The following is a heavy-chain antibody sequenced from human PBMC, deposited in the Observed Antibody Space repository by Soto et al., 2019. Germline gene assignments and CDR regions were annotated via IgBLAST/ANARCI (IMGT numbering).Heavy chain of an antibody. J-gene: IGHJ4*01. CDR1: GGSISSSTYY. CDR2: IYYTGST. V-gene: IGHV4-39*07. D-gene: IGHD1-26*01. CDR3: ASLGPLGATPLDY. Sequence: SETLSLTCTVSGGSISSSTYYWGWIRQSPGKGLEWIATIYYTGSTHYNPSLKSRVTISLDKSKSQFFLHLKSVTAADTAVYYCASLGPLGATPLDYWGHGTLVTVSS.